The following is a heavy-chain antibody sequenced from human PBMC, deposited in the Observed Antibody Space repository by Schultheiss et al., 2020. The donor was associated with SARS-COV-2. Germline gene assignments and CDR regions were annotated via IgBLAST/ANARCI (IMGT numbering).Heavy chain of an antibody. D-gene: IGHD1-1*01. CDR2: IYSGGST. V-gene: IGHV3-53*01. CDR1: GFTFSSYA. CDR3: ARVRKVWASNNWSYYFDY. J-gene: IGHJ4*02. Sequence: GGSLRLSCAASGFTFSSYAMNWVRQAPGKGLEWVSVIYSGGSTYYADSVKGRFTIFRDNSKSTLYLQMNSLRAEDTAVYYCARVRKVWASNNWSYYFDYWGQGTLVTVSS.